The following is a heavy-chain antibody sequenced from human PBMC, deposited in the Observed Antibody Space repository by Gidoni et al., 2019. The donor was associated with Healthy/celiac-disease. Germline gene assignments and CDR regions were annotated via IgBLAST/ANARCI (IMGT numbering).Heavy chain of an antibody. J-gene: IGHJ6*02. CDR3: ARDWGDYDFWSGYWSYYYGMDV. CDR2: ISSSSSYI. D-gene: IGHD3-3*01. CDR1: GFTFSSYS. Sequence: EVQLVESGGGLVKPGGSLRLSCAASGFTFSSYSMNWVRQAPGKGLEWVSSISSSSSYIYYADSVKGRFTISRDNAKNSLYLQMNSLRAEDTAVYYCARDWGDYDFWSGYWSYYYGMDVWGQGTTVTVSS. V-gene: IGHV3-21*01.